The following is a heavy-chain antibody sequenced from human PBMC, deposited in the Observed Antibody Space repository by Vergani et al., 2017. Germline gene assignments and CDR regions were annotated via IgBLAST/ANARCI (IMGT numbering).Heavy chain of an antibody. J-gene: IGHJ3*02. Sequence: QVQLVQSGAEVKKPGSSVKVSCKASGGTFSSYAISWVRQAPGQGLEWMGGIIPIFGTANYAQKFQGRVTITADKSTSTAYMELSSLRSEDTAVYYGARASMPVAAVGGAFDIWGQGTMVTVSS. CDR3: ARASMPVAAVGGAFDI. D-gene: IGHD6-19*01. CDR1: GGTFSSYA. CDR2: IIPIFGTA. V-gene: IGHV1-69*06.